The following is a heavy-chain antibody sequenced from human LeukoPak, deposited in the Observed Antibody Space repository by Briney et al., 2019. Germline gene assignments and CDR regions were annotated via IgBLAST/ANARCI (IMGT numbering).Heavy chain of an antibody. J-gene: IGHJ5*02. CDR3: AKHYYGSGSYYTDNWFDP. CDR2: ISSSSSTI. V-gene: IGHV3-48*01. CDR1: GFTFSTYS. Sequence: GGSLRLSCAASGFTFSTYSMNWVRQAPGKGLEWVSYISSSSSTIYYADSVKGRFTISRDNAKNSLYLQMNSLRAEDTAVYYCAKHYYGSGSYYTDNWFDPWGQGTLVTVSS. D-gene: IGHD3-10*01.